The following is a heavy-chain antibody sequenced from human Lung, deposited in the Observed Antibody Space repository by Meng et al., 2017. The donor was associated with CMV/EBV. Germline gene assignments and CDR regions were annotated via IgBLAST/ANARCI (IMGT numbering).Heavy chain of an antibody. Sequence: ASXXVSXKASGYTFISYDITWVRQAPGQGLEWMGWMSDYNGNTKYAEKFQDRVTMTTDTSTSTAYMELRSLTCDDTAMYYCAKEGPCITISGVLRFGLDVWXQGTTVTVSS. D-gene: IGHD3-3*01. J-gene: IGHJ6*02. CDR2: MSDYNGNT. CDR3: AKEGPCITISGVLRFGLDV. V-gene: IGHV1-18*01. CDR1: GYTFISYD.